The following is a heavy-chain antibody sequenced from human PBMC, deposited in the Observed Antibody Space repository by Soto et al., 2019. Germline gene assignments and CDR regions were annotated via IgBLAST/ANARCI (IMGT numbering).Heavy chain of an antibody. J-gene: IGHJ4*02. CDR3: GPAQLSPQCEH. CDR2: INPSAGST. Sequence: ASVKVSCKASGYTFASYYMHWVRQAPGRGLEWMGIINPSAGSTSCAHRLQGRVTMTRDTSTSTAYMELSSLTSEDSAGDFWGPAQLSPQCEHWGQGPLVPVS. D-gene: IGHD2-2*01. CDR1: GYTFASYY. V-gene: IGHV1-46*01.